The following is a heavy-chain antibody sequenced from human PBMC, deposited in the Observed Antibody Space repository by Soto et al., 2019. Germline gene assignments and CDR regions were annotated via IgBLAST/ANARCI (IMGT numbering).Heavy chain of an antibody. CDR3: ARGYDFWSGYYPGGAYGMDV. CDR1: GFTFSSYG. J-gene: IGHJ6*02. Sequence: QVQLVESGGGVVQPGRSLRLSCAASGFTFSSYGLHWVRQAPGKGLEWVSVICYDGSNKDYADSVKGRFTISRDNSKNTLYLQMNSLRAEDTALYYCARGYDFWSGYYPGGAYGMDVWGQGATVTVSS. CDR2: ICYDGSNK. V-gene: IGHV3-33*01. D-gene: IGHD3-3*01.